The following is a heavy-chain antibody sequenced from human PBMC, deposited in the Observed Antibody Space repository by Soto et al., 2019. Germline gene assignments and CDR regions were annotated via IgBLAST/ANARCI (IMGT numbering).Heavy chain of an antibody. CDR3: ARLTYEQLGYGAFDI. D-gene: IGHD6-6*01. CDR1: GYTFTSYG. Sequence: ASVKVSCKASGYTFTSYGISWVRQAPGQGLEWMGWSSAYNGNTNYAQKLQGRVTMTTDTSTSTAYMELRSLRSDDTAVYYCARLTYEQLGYGAFDIWQQVHMIAVSS. CDR2: SSAYNGNT. J-gene: IGHJ3*02. V-gene: IGHV1-18*04.